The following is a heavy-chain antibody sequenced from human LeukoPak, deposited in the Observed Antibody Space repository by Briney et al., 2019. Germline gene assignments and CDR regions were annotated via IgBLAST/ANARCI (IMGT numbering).Heavy chain of an antibody. Sequence: GGSLRLSCAASGFTFSSYAMHWVRQAPGKGLEWVAVISYDGSNKYYADSVKGRFTISRDNSKNTLYLQMNSLRAEDTAVYYCAREGILFPDAFDIWGQGTMVTVSS. J-gene: IGHJ3*02. D-gene: IGHD3-10*01. CDR1: GFTFSSYA. V-gene: IGHV3-30-3*01. CDR2: ISYDGSNK. CDR3: AREGILFPDAFDI.